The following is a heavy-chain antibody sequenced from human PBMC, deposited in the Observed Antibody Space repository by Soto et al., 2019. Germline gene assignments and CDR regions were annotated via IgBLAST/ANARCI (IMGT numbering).Heavy chain of an antibody. CDR1: GYTFTSYA. CDR3: ARDPDYYGSGSYYNGDY. V-gene: IGHV1-3*01. J-gene: IGHJ4*02. CDR2: INAGNGNT. D-gene: IGHD3-10*01. Sequence: GASVKVSCKASGYTFTSYAMHWVRQAPGQRLEWMEWINAGNGNTKYSQKFQGRVTITRDTSASTAYMELSSLRSEDTAVYYCARDPDYYGSGSYYNGDYWGQGTLVTVSS.